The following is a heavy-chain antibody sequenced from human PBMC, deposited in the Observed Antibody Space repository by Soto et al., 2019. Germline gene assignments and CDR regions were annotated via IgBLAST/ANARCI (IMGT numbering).Heavy chain of an antibody. D-gene: IGHD3-22*01. Sequence: PGGSLRLSCAASGFTISPYNMIWVRQAPGKGLQWVSYISSSSNTLYYGDSVRGRFTISRDNAKNSLYLQMNSLRDEDTAVYYCARRPDDTIKDISYYYALDVWGQGTTVTVS. J-gene: IGHJ6*02. CDR3: ARRPDDTIKDISYYYALDV. CDR2: ISSSSNTL. V-gene: IGHV3-48*02. CDR1: GFTISPYN.